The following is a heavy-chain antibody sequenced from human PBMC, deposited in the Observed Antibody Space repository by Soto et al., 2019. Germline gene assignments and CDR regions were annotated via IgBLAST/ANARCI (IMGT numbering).Heavy chain of an antibody. D-gene: IGHD3-10*01. Sequence: WGSLRLSCAAFGFTFSAAWMSWVRQAPGKGLEWVGRIKSKTDGGTLDYAAHVKGRFTISRDDSKNTLYLQMDSLKSEDTAVYYCTTRIWFGPGWGQGTLVTLSS. V-gene: IGHV3-15*01. CDR1: GFTFSAAW. CDR2: IKSKTDGGTL. J-gene: IGHJ4*02. CDR3: TTRIWFGPG.